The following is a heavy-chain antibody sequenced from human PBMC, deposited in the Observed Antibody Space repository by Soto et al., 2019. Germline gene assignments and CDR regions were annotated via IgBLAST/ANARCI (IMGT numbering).Heavy chain of an antibody. CDR3: ARDGKTHYYGPITGGFDY. J-gene: IGHJ4*02. Sequence: GGSLRLSCAASGFTFSSYGMHWVRQAPGKGLEWVAVIWYDGSNKYYADSVKGRFTISRDNSKNTLYLQMNSLRAEDTAVYYCARDGKTHYYGPITGGFDYWGQGTLVTVSS. V-gene: IGHV3-33*01. D-gene: IGHD3-10*01. CDR1: GFTFSSYG. CDR2: IWYDGSNK.